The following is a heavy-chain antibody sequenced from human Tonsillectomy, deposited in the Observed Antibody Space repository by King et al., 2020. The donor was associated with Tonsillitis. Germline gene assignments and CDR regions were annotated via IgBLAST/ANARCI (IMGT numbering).Heavy chain of an antibody. D-gene: IGHD5-12*01. V-gene: IGHV3-43*02. Sequence: EVQLVESGGGVVQPGGSLRLSCEVSGFTFDDYAMHWVRQAPGKGLEWVSLISGDGVGTYYADSVKGRFTISRDNSKNSLYLQMSSLRTEDTALYFCAKAGYSGYYLVGRQYVPLYSMDVWGKGTTVTVSS. CDR2: ISGDGVGT. CDR1: GFTFDDYA. CDR3: AKAGYSGYYLVGRQYVPLYSMDV. J-gene: IGHJ6*03.